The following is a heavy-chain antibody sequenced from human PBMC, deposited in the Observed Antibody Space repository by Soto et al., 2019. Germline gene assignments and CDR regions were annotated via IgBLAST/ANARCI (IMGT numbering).Heavy chain of an antibody. CDR3: ARGHHSMDV. CDR1: GFTFSDHY. J-gene: IGHJ6*02. V-gene: IGHV3-11*04. CDR2: INPSGSTT. Sequence: QVQVVESGGGLAKPGGSLRLSCAASGFTFSDHYMTWICQAPGKGLEWISYINPSGSTTDYADSVRGRFTISRDNAENSLYLQMNSLRAEDTALYYCARGHHSMDVWGQGATVTVSS.